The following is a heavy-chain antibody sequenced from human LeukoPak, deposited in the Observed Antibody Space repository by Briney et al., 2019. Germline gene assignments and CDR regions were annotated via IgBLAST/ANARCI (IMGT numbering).Heavy chain of an antibody. CDR2: IWYDGSNK. Sequence: GRSLRLSCAASGFTFSSYGMHWVRQAPGKGLEWVAVIWYDGSNKYYADSVKGRFTISRDNSKNTLYLQMNSLRAEDTALYHCARRPYSSSSHYFDYWGQGTLVTVSS. J-gene: IGHJ4*02. CDR1: GFTFSSYG. V-gene: IGHV3-33*01. D-gene: IGHD6-6*01. CDR3: ARRPYSSSSHYFDY.